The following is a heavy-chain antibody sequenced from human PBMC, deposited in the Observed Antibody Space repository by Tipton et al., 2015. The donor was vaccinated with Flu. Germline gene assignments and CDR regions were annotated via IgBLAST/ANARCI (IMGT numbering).Heavy chain of an antibody. V-gene: IGHV4-4*07. CDR1: GGSMSSFY. CDR2: MYVGGST. J-gene: IGHJ4*02. Sequence: LRLSCTVSGGSMSSFYWTWIRQPAGKGLEWIGRMYVGGSTKYNPSLKSRVTMSVDTSKNQFSLKLSSVTAADTAVYYCARGSGSGTDVTFYFWGQGTLVTVSS. CDR3: ARGSGSGTDVTFYF. D-gene: IGHD3-10*01.